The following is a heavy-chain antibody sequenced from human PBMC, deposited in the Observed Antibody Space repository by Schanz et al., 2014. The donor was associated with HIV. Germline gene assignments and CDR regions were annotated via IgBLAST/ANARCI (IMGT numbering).Heavy chain of an antibody. CDR1: GFTFSSHA. CDR3: ARGLTSSWFAPLDF. J-gene: IGHJ4*02. D-gene: IGHD6-13*01. Sequence: EVQLLESGGGLVEPGESLRLSCAVSGFTFSSHAMTWVRQAPGKGLEWVSGISISGETTYYADSVKGRFTISRDNSKNTLYLQMSSLRVEDTAVYYCARGLTSSWFAPLDFWGLGTLVTVSS. V-gene: IGHV3-23*01. CDR2: ISISGETT.